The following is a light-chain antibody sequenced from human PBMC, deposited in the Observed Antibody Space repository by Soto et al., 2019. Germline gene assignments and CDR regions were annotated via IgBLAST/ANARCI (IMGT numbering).Light chain of an antibody. CDR1: QSVSSSY. Sequence: EIVLTQSPGTLSLSPGERATLSCRASQSVSSSYLGWYQQKPGQPPRLLIYAASRRATGIPDRFSGSGSGTDFTLTISRLEPEDFAVYYCQQYGSSPRTLGQGTKVDIK. V-gene: IGKV3-20*01. J-gene: IGKJ1*01. CDR2: AAS. CDR3: QQYGSSPRT.